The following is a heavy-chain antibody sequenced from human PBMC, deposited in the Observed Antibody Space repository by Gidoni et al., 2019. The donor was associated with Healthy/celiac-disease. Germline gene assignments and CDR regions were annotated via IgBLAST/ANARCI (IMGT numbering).Heavy chain of an antibody. CDR1: GFTFSSYE. Sequence: EVQLVESGGGVVQPGGSLRLSCAASGFTFSSYEMNWVRQAPGKGLEWVSYISSSGSTIYYADSVKGRFTISRHNAKNSLYLQMNSLRAEDTAVYYCARGGMTGIVVVITTSDYWGQGTLVTVSS. D-gene: IGHD3-22*01. J-gene: IGHJ4*02. V-gene: IGHV3-48*03. CDR3: ARGGMTGIVVVITTSDY. CDR2: ISSSGSTI.